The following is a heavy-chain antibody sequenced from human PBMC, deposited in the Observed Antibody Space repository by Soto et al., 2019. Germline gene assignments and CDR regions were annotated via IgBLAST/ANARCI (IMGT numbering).Heavy chain of an antibody. Sequence: EGQLLQSGGGLVQPGGSLRLSCAASGFAFGNYSMAWVRQTPGKGLEWISTISGSGGLTDYEDSVKGRFAISIDHSKDTVHLQMNSLRVEDTAIYYCAKDRTMARGIRAFDIWGQGTMVNIS. J-gene: IGHJ3*02. D-gene: IGHD3-10*01. CDR2: ISGSGGLT. CDR3: AKDRTMARGIRAFDI. CDR1: GFAFGNYS. V-gene: IGHV3-23*01.